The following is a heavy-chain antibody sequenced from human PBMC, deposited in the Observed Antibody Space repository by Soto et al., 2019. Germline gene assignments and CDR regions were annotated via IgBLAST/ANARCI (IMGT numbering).Heavy chain of an antibody. Sequence: GGSLRLSCAASGFSFSNYAMSWVRQAPGKGPEWVSGISGSGGSTYYADSVEGRFSISRDNSKNTLYLQMNSLRAEDTAIYYCARPGFCSSARCADAFDIWGQGTMVTVSS. J-gene: IGHJ3*02. CDR2: ISGSGGST. CDR1: GFSFSNYA. D-gene: IGHD2-2*01. CDR3: ARPGFCSSARCADAFDI. V-gene: IGHV3-23*01.